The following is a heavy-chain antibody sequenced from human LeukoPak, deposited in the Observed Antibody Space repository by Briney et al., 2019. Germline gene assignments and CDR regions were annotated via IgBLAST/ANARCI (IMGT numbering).Heavy chain of an antibody. CDR2: IYYSGTT. CDR1: GGSISSGAYF. V-gene: IGHV4-31*03. Sequence: PSETLSLTCTVSGGSISSGAYFWSWIRQHPGKGLDWIGFIYYSGTTYYDPSLESRVIISVDTSKNQFSLKLSSVTAADTAVYYCARDIISEYSKSHSHFDPWGQGTLVTVSS. J-gene: IGHJ5*02. D-gene: IGHD5-18*01. CDR3: ARDIISEYSKSHSHFDP.